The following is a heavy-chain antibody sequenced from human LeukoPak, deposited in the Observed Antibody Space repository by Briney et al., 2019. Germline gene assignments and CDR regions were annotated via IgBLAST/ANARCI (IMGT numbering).Heavy chain of an antibody. CDR3: TRMDRKPYYYGSPRKYYYYYMDV. D-gene: IGHD3-10*01. Sequence: PSETLSLTCTVSGGSISSYYWSWIRQPPGKGLEWIGYIYYSGSTNYNPSLKSRVTISLDTSKNQFSLKLSSVTAADTAVYYCTRMDRKPYYYGSPRKYYYYYMDVWGKGTTVTTSS. CDR1: GGSISSYY. V-gene: IGHV4-59*12. J-gene: IGHJ6*03. CDR2: IYYSGST.